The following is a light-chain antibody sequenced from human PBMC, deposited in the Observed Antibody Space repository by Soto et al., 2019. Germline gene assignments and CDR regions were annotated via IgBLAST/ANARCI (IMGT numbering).Light chain of an antibody. CDR1: HSVNTN. V-gene: IGKV3-15*01. CDR3: QQGGSWPPLT. CDR2: GAS. Sequence: EIVMTQSPATLSVSPGDRATISCRASHSVNTNLAWYQQKPGQSPRLLIYGASIRATGIPARFSGSGAGTEFTLTISSLQSEDSAIYYCQQGGSWPPLTFGGGTKVEI. J-gene: IGKJ4*01.